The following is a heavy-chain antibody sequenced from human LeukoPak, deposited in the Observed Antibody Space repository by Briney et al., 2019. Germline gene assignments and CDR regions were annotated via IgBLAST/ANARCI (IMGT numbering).Heavy chain of an antibody. Sequence: TSETLSLTCTVSGYSISGGYYWGWIRQPPGKGLEWIGSIYHSGSSYYNPSLKSRVTISIDTSKNQFSLKLSSVTAADTAVYYCARRDVLLWFGELLETRWFDPWGQGTLVTVSS. CDR3: ARRDVLLWFGELLETRWFDP. V-gene: IGHV4-38-2*02. D-gene: IGHD3-10*01. CDR1: GYSISGGYY. CDR2: IYHSGSS. J-gene: IGHJ5*02.